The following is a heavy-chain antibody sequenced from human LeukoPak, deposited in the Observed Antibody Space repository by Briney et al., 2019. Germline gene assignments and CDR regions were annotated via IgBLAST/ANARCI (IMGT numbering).Heavy chain of an antibody. CDR3: ARSRAFNSGAFDP. V-gene: IGHV4-61*01. Sequence: PSETLSLTCTVYGASVSSASYWTWIRQPPGKGVEWIAHIYNGVNTNYNPSLKSRVTISVGTSKNQFSLRLNSVTAADTAVYYCARSRAFNSGAFDPWGQGSLVTVSS. CDR2: IYNGVNT. CDR1: GASVSSASY. D-gene: IGHD1-26*01. J-gene: IGHJ5*02.